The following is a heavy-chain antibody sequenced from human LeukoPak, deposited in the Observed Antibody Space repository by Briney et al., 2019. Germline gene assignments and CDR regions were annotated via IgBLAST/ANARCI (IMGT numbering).Heavy chain of an antibody. CDR1: GGSISSSSYY. V-gene: IGHV4-39*01. D-gene: IGHD3-22*01. CDR2: IYYSGST. Sequence: SETLSLTCTVSGGSISSSSYYWGWIRQPPGKGLEWIGSIYYSGSTYYNPSLKSRVTISVDTSKNQFSLKLSSVTAADTAVYYCARGLNYYDSSGYQSYWFDPWGQGTLVTVSS. CDR3: ARGLNYYDSSGYQSYWFDP. J-gene: IGHJ5*02.